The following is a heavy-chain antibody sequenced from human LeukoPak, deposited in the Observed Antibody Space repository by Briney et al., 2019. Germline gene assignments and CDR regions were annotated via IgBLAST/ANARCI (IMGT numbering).Heavy chain of an antibody. V-gene: IGHV4-30-2*01. CDR2: IYQSGST. J-gene: IGHJ4*02. D-gene: IGHD3-10*02. CDR1: GGSISSGGYS. Sequence: SQTLSLTCAVSGGSISSGGYSWSWIRQPPGKGLEWIGYIYQSGSTYYNPSLKNRVTISVDRSKNQFSLNLNSVTAADTAVYYCARYVGKGTQSYYFDYWGQGTLVTVSS. CDR3: ARYVGKGTQSYYFDY.